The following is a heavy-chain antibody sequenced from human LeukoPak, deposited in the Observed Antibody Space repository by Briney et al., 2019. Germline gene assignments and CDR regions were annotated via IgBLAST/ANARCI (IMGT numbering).Heavy chain of an antibody. J-gene: IGHJ5*02. CDR2: ISCDGSNK. D-gene: IGHD3-3*01. CDR3: ARGPRPKYYDFWSGYYDPGYNGFDP. V-gene: IGHV3-30-3*01. CDR1: GFTFSSYA. Sequence: GGSLRLSCAASGFTFSSYAMHWVRQAPGKGLEWVAVISCDGSNKYYADSVKGRFTISRDNSKNTQYLQMNSLRAEDTAVYYCARGPRPKYYDFWSGYYDPGYNGFDPWGQGTLVTVSS.